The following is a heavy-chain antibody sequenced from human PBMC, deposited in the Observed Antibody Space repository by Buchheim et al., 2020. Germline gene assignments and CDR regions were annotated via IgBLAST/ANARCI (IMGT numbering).Heavy chain of an antibody. D-gene: IGHD2-2*02. CDR1: GFTFSSYG. J-gene: IGHJ6*02. V-gene: IGHV3-33*01. Sequence: QVQLVESGGGVVQPGRSLRLSCAASGFTFSSYGMHWVRQAPGKGLEWMAVIWYDGSNKYYADSVKGRFTISRDNAKNTLYLQMNSLRAEDTAVYYCARDVVPAAIVAYYGMDVWGQGTT. CDR3: ARDVVPAAIVAYYGMDV. CDR2: IWYDGSNK.